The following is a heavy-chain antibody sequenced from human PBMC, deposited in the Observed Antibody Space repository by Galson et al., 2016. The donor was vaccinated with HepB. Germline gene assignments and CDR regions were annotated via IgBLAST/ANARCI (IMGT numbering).Heavy chain of an antibody. CDR2: VYSSGNT. V-gene: IGHV3-53*01. CDR3: ARGTGGKYYYGMDV. CDR1: GFTVSSNY. J-gene: IGHJ6*02. Sequence: SLRLSCAASGFTVSSNYMSWVRQAPGKGLEWVSVVYSSGNTYYAGSVKGRFTISRDNSKKTLYLQMNSLRAEDTAVYYCARGTGGKYYYGMDVWGQGTTVTVPS. D-gene: IGHD2-8*02.